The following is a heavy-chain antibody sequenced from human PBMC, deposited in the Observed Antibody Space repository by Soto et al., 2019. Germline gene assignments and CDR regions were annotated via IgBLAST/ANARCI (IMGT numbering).Heavy chain of an antibody. CDR3: ARRFSSGWYGYYYYGMDV. D-gene: IGHD6-19*01. Sequence: SGTLSPPRAFSSGSLRSRNWWRWGRQPPGKGLEWIGSIYHSGSTYYNPSLKSRVTISVDTSKNQFSLKLSSVTAADTAVYYCARRFSSGWYGYYYYGMDVWGQGTTVTVSS. CDR1: SGSLRSRNW. V-gene: IGHV4-4*02. CDR2: IYHSGST. J-gene: IGHJ6*02.